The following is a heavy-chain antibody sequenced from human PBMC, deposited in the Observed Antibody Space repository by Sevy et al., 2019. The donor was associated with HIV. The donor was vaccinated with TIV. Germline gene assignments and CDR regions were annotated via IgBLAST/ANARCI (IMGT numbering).Heavy chain of an antibody. CDR1: GFTFDDYG. V-gene: IGHV3-20*04. Sequence: GGSLRLSCAASGFTFDDYGMSWVRQAPGKGLEWVSGINWNGGSTGYADSVKGRFTISRDNAKNSLYLQMNSLRAEDTALYYCARVRVYYGSGYFDYWGQGTLVIVSS. CDR2: INWNGGST. J-gene: IGHJ4*02. CDR3: ARVRVYYGSGYFDY. D-gene: IGHD3-10*01.